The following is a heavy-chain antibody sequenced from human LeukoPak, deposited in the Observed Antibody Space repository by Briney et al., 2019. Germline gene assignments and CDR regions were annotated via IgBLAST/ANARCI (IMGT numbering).Heavy chain of an antibody. CDR1: GGTFSSYA. D-gene: IGHD3-3*01. Sequence: ASVKVSCKASGGTFSSYAISWVRQAPGQGLEWMGGIIPIFGTANYAQKFQGRVTITADKSTSTAYMELSSLRAEDTAVYYCARMSRERTIFGVAMPHYYMDVWGKGTTVTVSS. CDR2: IIPIFGTA. V-gene: IGHV1-69*06. CDR3: ARMSRERTIFGVAMPHYYMDV. J-gene: IGHJ6*03.